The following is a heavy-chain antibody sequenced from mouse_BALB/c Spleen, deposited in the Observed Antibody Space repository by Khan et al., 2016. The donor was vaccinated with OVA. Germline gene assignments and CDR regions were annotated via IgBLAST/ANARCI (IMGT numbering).Heavy chain of an antibody. Sequence: VQLQQSGAELAKPGASVKMSCKASGYTFTTYWMHWVKQRPGQGLEWIGYINPTSGYTDYNDKFKDRATLSADKSSSTAYMQLNSLTSEDSADYYWTRERIDYWGQGTTLTVSS. J-gene: IGHJ2*01. CDR1: GYTFTTYW. CDR3: TRERIDY. V-gene: IGHV1-7*01. CDR2: INPTSGYT.